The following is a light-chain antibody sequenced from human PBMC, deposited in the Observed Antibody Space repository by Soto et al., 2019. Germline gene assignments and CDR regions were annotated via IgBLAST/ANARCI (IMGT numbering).Light chain of an antibody. Sequence: QSALTQPPSASGSPGQSVTISCTGTSSDVGAYNYVSWYQQYPGKAPKLLIYEVSKQPSGVPDRFSVATSGKPASLTVSGLQPEEEADYHCNSYSGSNIWVYSGGTKVTV. J-gene: IGLJ3*02. CDR1: SSDVGAYNY. CDR2: EVS. CDR3: NSYSGSNIWV. V-gene: IGLV2-8*01.